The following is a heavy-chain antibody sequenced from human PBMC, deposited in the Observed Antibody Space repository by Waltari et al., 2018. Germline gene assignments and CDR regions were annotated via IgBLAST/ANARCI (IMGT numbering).Heavy chain of an antibody. CDR3: ARHGIRLGLYYFDY. CDR2: IRNSGSTI. CDR1: GFVFRSFD. D-gene: IGHD3-9*01. Sequence: EVKLVESGGGLVQTGGSMRLSCEAAGFVFRSFDMNWVRQAPGKGLEWIAHIRNSGSTIYYADSVKGRFSISRDNAKESLFLQMNSLRAEDTAVYYCARHGIRLGLYYFDYWGQGALVTVSS. V-gene: IGHV3-48*03. J-gene: IGHJ4*02.